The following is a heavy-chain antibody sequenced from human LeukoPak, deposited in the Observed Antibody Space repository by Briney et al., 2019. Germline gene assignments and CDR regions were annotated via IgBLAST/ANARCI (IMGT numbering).Heavy chain of an antibody. Sequence: PGGSLRLSCAASGFTFSSYGMHWVRQAPGKGLEWVAVISYDGSNKYYADSVKGRFTISRDNSKNTLYLQMNSLRAEDTAVYYCAKDGGTTSAFDIWGQGTMVTVSS. J-gene: IGHJ3*02. CDR1: GFTFSSYG. CDR3: AKDGGTTSAFDI. D-gene: IGHD2/OR15-2a*01. V-gene: IGHV3-30*18. CDR2: ISYDGSNK.